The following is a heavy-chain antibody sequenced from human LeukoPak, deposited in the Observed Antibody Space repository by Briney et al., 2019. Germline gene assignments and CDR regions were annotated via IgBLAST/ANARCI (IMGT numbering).Heavy chain of an antibody. CDR1: KFTFNSYG. J-gene: IGHJ5*02. Sequence: PGGSLRLSCTTSKFTFNSYGIFWVRQAPGKGLEWVAVIWYDGSERYYPNSVKGRFTISRDNSKDTLYLQMNSLRAEDTAVYYCAKDYALFDPWGQGTLVTVSS. V-gene: IGHV3-33*06. CDR3: AKDYALFDP. CDR2: IWYDGSER. D-gene: IGHD3-16*01.